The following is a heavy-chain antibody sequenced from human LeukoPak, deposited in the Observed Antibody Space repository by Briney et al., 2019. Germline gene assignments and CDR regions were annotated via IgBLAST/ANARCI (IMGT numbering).Heavy chain of an antibody. V-gene: IGHV3-48*03. CDR2: ISTSGSSI. Sequence: GGSLRLSCAASVFTFSLYAMNWVRQAPGKGLEWVSYISTSGSSIYYADSVQGRFTISRDNAKNSLYLQMTRLRAEDTAVYYCARDAYYYDSSGPYWGQGTLVTVSS. D-gene: IGHD3-22*01. CDR1: VFTFSLYA. J-gene: IGHJ4*02. CDR3: ARDAYYYDSSGPY.